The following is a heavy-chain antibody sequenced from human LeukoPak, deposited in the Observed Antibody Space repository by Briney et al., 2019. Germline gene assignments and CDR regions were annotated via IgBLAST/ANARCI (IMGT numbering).Heavy chain of an antibody. CDR3: ARQRGVTRAFDI. J-gene: IGHJ3*02. Sequence: SETLSLTCTVSGGSISSYYWSWIRQPPGKGLEWIGYIYYSGSTNYNPSLKSRVTISVDTSKDQFSLNLSSVTAADTAVYYCARQRGVTRAFDIWGQGTVATVSS. V-gene: IGHV4-59*08. CDR1: GGSISSYY. CDR2: IYYSGST. D-gene: IGHD3-10*01.